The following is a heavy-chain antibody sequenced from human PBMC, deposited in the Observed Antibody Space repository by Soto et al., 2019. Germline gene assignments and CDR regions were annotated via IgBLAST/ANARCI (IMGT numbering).Heavy chain of an antibody. Sequence: SVKVSCKASRITFSNSAVQWVRQARGQRLEWIGWIVVGTGNTNYAQKFQERVTITRDMSRSTVYLELSGLRSEDTAVYYCAADPLFVPYYYHAMDAWGQGTTVTVSS. CDR2: IVVGTGNT. J-gene: IGHJ6*02. D-gene: IGHD2-21*01. V-gene: IGHV1-58*01. CDR3: AADPLFVPYYYHAMDA. CDR1: RITFSNSA.